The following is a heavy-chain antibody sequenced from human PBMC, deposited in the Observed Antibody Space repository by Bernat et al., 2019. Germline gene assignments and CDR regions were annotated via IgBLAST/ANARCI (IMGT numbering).Heavy chain of an antibody. D-gene: IGHD6-19*01. V-gene: IGHV3-30*01. CDR2: ISYDGSNK. CDR1: GFTFSSYA. CDR3: AREAISQWLVGAFDI. J-gene: IGHJ3*02. Sequence: QVQLVESGGGVVQPGRSLRLSCAASGFTFSSYAMHWVRQAPGKGLEWVAVISYDGSNKYYADSVKGRFTISRDNSKNTLNLQMNSLRAEDTAVYYCAREAISQWLVGAFDIWGQGTMVTVSS.